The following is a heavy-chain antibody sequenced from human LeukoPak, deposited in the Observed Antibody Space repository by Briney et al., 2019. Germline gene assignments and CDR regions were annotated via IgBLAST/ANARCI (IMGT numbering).Heavy chain of an antibody. CDR2: MNPNSGNT. D-gene: IGHD3-10*01. CDR1: GYTFTTYD. Sequence: ASVKVSCKTSGYTFTTYDINWVRQATGQGLEWVGWMNPNSGNTGYAQKFQGRVTMTRNTSISTAYMELSSLRSEDTAVYYCARVILWPGRAFDIWGQGTMVTVSS. V-gene: IGHV1-8*01. J-gene: IGHJ3*02. CDR3: ARVILWPGRAFDI.